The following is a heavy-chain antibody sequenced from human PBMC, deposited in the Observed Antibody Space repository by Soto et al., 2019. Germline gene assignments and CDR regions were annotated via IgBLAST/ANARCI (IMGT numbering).Heavy chain of an antibody. CDR1: GFTFSSYA. Sequence: GGSLRLSCAASGFTFSSYAMSWVRQAPGKGLEWVSIITSDGRTYYADSVKGRFTISRDNSKNTVYLQMNSVRAEDTAVYYCAKDYSTVTTDPLSVVLFDYWGQGALVNGLL. J-gene: IGHJ4*02. CDR3: AKDYSTVTTDPLSVVLFDY. V-gene: IGHV3-23*01. CDR2: ITSDGRT. D-gene: IGHD4-17*01.